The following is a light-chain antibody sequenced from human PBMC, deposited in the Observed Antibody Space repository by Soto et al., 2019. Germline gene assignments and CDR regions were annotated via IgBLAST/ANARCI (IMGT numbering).Light chain of an antibody. CDR2: DDN. CDR3: GSWDSSLSAYV. V-gene: IGLV1-51*01. CDR1: SSNIGGNS. J-gene: IGLJ1*01. Sequence: QSVLTQPPSVSAAAGQKVSVPCPGSSSNIGGNSVSWYQHPPGTAPKLLIYDDNTRPSGIPARFSGSKSGTSATLGITGFQTGDEADYYCGSWDSSLSAYVFGTGPKVPVL.